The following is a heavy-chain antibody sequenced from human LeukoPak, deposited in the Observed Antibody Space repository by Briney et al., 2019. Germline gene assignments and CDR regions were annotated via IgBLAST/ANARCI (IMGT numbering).Heavy chain of an antibody. CDR2: MNPNNGKT. CDR1: GYIFTSLD. D-gene: IGHD2-8*02. Sequence: ASVKVSCKASGYIFTSLDINWVRQAPGQGLEWMGWMNPNNGKTAYAQKFQGRVTITRNTAITTAYMELSSLRSDDTAVYYCARGHVSGGGLYYFNSWGQGTLVTLSS. V-gene: IGHV1-8*03. J-gene: IGHJ4*02. CDR3: ARGHVSGGGLYYFNS.